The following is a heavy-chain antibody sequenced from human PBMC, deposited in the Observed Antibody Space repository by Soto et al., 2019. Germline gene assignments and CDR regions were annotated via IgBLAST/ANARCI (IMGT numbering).Heavy chain of an antibody. CDR3: VRGDNWNDEASDY. CDR2: IWSDGNNR. J-gene: IGHJ4*02. V-gene: IGHV3-33*01. CDR1: GFMFSNHG. D-gene: IGHD1-1*01. Sequence: QVQLVESGGGVVQPGRSLRLSCAASGFMFSNHGMHWVRQAPGKGLEWVAVIWSDGNNRYYADSVKGRFTISRDNSKNTLYLQMNSLSAEETAVYYCVRGDNWNDEASDYWGQGTLVTVSS.